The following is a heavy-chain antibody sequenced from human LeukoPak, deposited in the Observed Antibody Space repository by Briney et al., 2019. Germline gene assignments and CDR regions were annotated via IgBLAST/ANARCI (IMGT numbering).Heavy chain of an antibody. Sequence: GGSLRLSCAASGFTFSSYAMSWVRQAPGKGLEWVSAISGSGDSTYYGDSVKGRFTISRDNSKNTLYLQMNSLRAEDTAVYYCARAPPYYYDSRGYHCERGKYYYGMDVWGQGTTVIVSS. D-gene: IGHD3-22*01. CDR3: ARAPPYYYDSRGYHCERGKYYYGMDV. V-gene: IGHV3-23*01. J-gene: IGHJ6*02. CDR2: ISGSGDST. CDR1: GFTFSSYA.